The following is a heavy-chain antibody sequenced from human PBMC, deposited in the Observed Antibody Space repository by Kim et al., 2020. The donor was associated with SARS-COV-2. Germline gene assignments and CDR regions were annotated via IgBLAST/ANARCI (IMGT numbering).Heavy chain of an antibody. CDR2: IIPIFGTA. D-gene: IGHD6-19*01. J-gene: IGHJ6*02. Sequence: SVKVSCKASGGTFSSYAISWVRQAPGQGLEWMGGIIPIFGTANYAQKFQGRVTITADESTSTAYMELSSLRSADTAMYYCARGGWSSGWPFYYYYGMVVWGQGTTVTVSS. CDR3: ARGGWSSGWPFYYYYGMVV. CDR1: GGTFSSYA. V-gene: IGHV1-69*13.